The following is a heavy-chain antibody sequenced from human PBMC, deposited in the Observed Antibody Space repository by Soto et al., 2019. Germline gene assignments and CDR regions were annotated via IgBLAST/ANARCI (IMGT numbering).Heavy chain of an antibody. CDR3: ARNSVVYLPSSYRGMDV. D-gene: IGHD2-15*01. J-gene: IGHJ6*02. CDR1: GFTFSSYA. Sequence: GGSLRLSCAASGFTFSSYAMSWVRQAPGKXLEWVSLITGGGGNTYLVDSVKGRFTISRDNSKKTLYLQMNSLRAEDTAVYYCARNSVVYLPSSYRGMDVWGQGTTVTVSS. V-gene: IGHV3-23*01. CDR2: ITGGGGNT.